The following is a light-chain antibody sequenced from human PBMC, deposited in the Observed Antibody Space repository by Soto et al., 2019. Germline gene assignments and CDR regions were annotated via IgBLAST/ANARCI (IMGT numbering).Light chain of an antibody. CDR1: SSDVGGYNY. J-gene: IGLJ1*01. CDR3: SSYTSSSTNYV. V-gene: IGLV2-14*01. CDR2: DVS. Sequence: QSVLTQPASVSGSPGQSSTISCTGNSSDVGGYNYVSWYQQHPGKAPKLMIYDVSNRPSGVSNRFSGSKSGNTASLTISGLQAEDEADYYCSSYTSSSTNYVFGTGTKVTVL.